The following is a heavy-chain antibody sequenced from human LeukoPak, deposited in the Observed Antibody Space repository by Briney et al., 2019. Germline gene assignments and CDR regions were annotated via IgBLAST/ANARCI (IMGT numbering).Heavy chain of an antibody. D-gene: IGHD6-19*01. CDR1: GFTFSSYA. CDR2: ISSNGGST. J-gene: IGHJ4*02. V-gene: IGHV3-64*01. Sequence: GGSLRLSCAASGFTFSSYAMHWVRQAPGKGLEYVSVISSNGGSTYYANSVKGRFTISRDNSKNTLYLQMGSLRAEDMAVYYCARGYSSGWYLMDYWGQGTLVTVSS. CDR3: ARGYSSGWYLMDY.